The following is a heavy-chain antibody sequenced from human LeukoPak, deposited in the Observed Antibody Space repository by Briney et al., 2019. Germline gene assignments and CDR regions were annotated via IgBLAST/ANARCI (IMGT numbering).Heavy chain of an antibody. CDR2: IYYSGST. D-gene: IGHD2-2*02. CDR1: GGSISSSSYY. CDR3: ARGYCSSTSCYSSAMDV. J-gene: IGHJ6*03. Sequence: SETLSLTCTVSGGSISSSSYYWGWIRQPPGKGLEWIGSIYYSGSTYYNPSLKSRVTISVDTSKNQFSLKLSSVTAVDTAVYYCARGYCSSTSCYSSAMDVWGKGTTVTVSS. V-gene: IGHV4-39*07.